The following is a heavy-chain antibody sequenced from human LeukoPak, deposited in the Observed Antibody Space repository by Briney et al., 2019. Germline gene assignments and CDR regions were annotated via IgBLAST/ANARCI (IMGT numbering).Heavy chain of an antibody. J-gene: IGHJ6*03. CDR3: AKSGSGSGSYYYYYYYYMDV. D-gene: IGHD3-10*01. CDR2: ISGSGGST. CDR1: GFTFSSYA. V-gene: IGHV3-23*01. Sequence: GGSLRLSCAASGFTFSSYAMSWVRQAPGKGLEWVSAISGSGGSTYYADSVKGRFTLSRDNSKNTLSLQMNSLRAEDTAVYYCAKSGSGSGSYYYYYYYYMDVWGKGTTVTISS.